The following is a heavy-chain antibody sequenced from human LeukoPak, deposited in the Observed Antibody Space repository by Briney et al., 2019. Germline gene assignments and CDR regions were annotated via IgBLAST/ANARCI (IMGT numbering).Heavy chain of an antibody. CDR2: ITGRGTFT. CDR1: GITFINYS. Sequence: PGGSLRLSCAASGITFINYSMTWVRQAPGKGLEWVSAITGRGTFTDYADSVKGRFTISRDNSKNTLYLQMNSLRAEDTAIYYCAKRSAESSGYFDSWGQGTLVTVSS. J-gene: IGHJ4*02. D-gene: IGHD6-19*01. CDR3: AKRSAESSGYFDS. V-gene: IGHV3-23*01.